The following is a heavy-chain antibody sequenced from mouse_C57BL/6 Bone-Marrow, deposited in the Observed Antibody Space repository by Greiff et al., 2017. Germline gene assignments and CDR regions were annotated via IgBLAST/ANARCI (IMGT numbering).Heavy chain of an antibody. Sequence: QVQLKESGAELVKPGASVKLSCKASGYIFTEYTIHWVKQRSGQGLEWIGWFYPGSGSIKYNERFKDKVTLTAVKSSNTVYMELSRLTSEDSAVYFCARHERYYDYEGYFDYWGQGTTL. CDR3: ARHERYYDYEGYFDY. CDR2: FYPGSGSI. CDR1: GYIFTEYT. V-gene: IGHV1-62-2*01. J-gene: IGHJ2*01. D-gene: IGHD2-4*01.